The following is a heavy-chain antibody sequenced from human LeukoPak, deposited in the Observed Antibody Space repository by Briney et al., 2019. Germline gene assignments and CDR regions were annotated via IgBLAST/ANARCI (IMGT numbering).Heavy chain of an antibody. CDR2: ISGSGGST. CDR1: GFTFSSYA. D-gene: IGHD5-18*01. Sequence: SGGSLRLSCAASGFTFSSYAMSWVRQAPGKGLEWVSAISGSGGSTYYADSVKGRFTISRDNSKNTLYLQMNSLRAEDTAVYYCARSALGIQLHGPKFYGMDVWGQGTTVTVSS. J-gene: IGHJ6*02. CDR3: ARSALGIQLHGPKFYGMDV. V-gene: IGHV3-23*01.